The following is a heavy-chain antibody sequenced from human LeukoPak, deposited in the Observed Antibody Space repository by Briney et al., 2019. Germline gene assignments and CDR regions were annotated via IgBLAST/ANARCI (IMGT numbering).Heavy chain of an antibody. Sequence: ASVKVSCKASGYTFTDYYIHWVRQAPGQGLEWLGWINLNSAGTKYAQKFQGRVTMTRDTSISTAYVELSRLRSDDTAVYYCARFAFGGTSDYWGQGTLVTVSS. CDR1: GYTFTDYY. V-gene: IGHV1-2*02. D-gene: IGHD3-16*01. CDR2: INLNSAGT. J-gene: IGHJ4*02. CDR3: ARFAFGGTSDY.